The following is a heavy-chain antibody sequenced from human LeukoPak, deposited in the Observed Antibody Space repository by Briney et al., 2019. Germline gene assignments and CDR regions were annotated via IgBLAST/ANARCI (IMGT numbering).Heavy chain of an antibody. CDR3: ARSPAPTSSSLLYFDH. CDR2: ISYDGSNK. D-gene: IGHD6-6*01. CDR1: GFTFRNYA. Sequence: GGSLRLFYAVSGFTFRNYAMHWVRQAPGKGLEWVAFISYDGSNKNYAHSVKGRFNISRDNSKNTLYLQMNSLRPEDTAVYYCARSPAPTSSSLLYFDHWGQGTLVTVSS. V-gene: IGHV3-30-3*01. J-gene: IGHJ4*02.